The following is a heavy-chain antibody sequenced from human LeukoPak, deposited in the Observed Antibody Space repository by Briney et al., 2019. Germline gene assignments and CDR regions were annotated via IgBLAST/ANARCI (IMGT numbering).Heavy chain of an antibody. J-gene: IGHJ3*02. CDR2: ISGSGGST. CDR3: ARDSTYYDSSGYPGGGDAFDI. CDR1: GFTFSSYA. V-gene: IGHV3-23*01. Sequence: SGGSLRLSCAASGFTFSSYAMSWVRQAPGKGLEWVSAISGSGGSTYYADSVKGRFTISRDNSKNTLYLQMNSLRAEDTAVYYCARDSTYYDSSGYPGGGDAFDIWGQGTMVTVSS. D-gene: IGHD3-22*01.